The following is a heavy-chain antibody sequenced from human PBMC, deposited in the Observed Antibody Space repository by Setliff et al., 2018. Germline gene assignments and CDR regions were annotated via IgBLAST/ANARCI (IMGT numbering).Heavy chain of an antibody. V-gene: IGHV1-69*13. CDR1: GGTFSSYA. J-gene: IGHJ5*02. Sequence: SVKVSCKASGGTFSSYAISWVRHAPGQGLEWMGGIIPIFGTANYAQKFQGRVTIIADESTSTAYMELSSLRSEDTAVYYCARVYNPLYHNWFDPWGQGTLVTVS. D-gene: IGHD1-1*01. CDR2: IIPIFGTA. CDR3: ARVYNPLYHNWFDP.